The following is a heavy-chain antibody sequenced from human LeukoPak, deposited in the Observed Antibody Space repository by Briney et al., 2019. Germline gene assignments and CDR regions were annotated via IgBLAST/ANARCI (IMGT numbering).Heavy chain of an antibody. V-gene: IGHV3-23*01. CDR2: ISGSGGST. D-gene: IGHD2-2*02. CDR3: AKWASLYTRSANDAFDI. CDR1: GFTFSTYG. J-gene: IGHJ3*02. Sequence: GGSLRLSCTTSGFTFSTYGMHWVRQAPGKGLEWVSAISGSGGSTYYADSVKGRFTISRDNSKNTLYLQMNSLRAEDTAVYYCAKWASLYTRSANDAFDIWGQGTMVTVSS.